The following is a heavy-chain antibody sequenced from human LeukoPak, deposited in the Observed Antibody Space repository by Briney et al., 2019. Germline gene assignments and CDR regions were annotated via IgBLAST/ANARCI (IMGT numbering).Heavy chain of an antibody. Sequence: PSETLSLTCAVSGGSISSSNWWSWVRQPPGKGLEWIGEIYHSGSTNYNPSLKSRVTISVDKSKNQFSLKLSSVTAADTAVYYCARGEDLAAAGTLDWFDPWGQGTLVTVSS. D-gene: IGHD6-13*01. V-gene: IGHV4-4*02. CDR3: ARGEDLAAAGTLDWFDP. CDR1: GGSISSSNW. J-gene: IGHJ5*02. CDR2: IYHSGST.